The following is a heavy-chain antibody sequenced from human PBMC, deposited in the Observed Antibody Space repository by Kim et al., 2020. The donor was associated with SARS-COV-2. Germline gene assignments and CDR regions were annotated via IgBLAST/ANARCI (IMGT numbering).Heavy chain of an antibody. CDR3: ARGTIAPAGTDY. Sequence: GGSLRLSCAASGFTFSTYWFHWVRQAPEKGLVLVSRMDPDGTTINYADSVKGRFTISRDNAKNTLYLQMNSLRAEDTAVYYCARGTIAPAGTDYWGQGTLVTVSP. V-gene: IGHV3-74*01. J-gene: IGHJ4*02. CDR2: MDPDGTTI. CDR1: GFTFSTYW. D-gene: IGHD6-13*01.